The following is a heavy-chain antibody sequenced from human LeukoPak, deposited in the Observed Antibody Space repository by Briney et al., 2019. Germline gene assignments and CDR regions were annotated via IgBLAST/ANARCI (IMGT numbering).Heavy chain of an antibody. CDR2: ISGSGGST. CDR1: GFTFSSYA. V-gene: IGHV3-23*01. Sequence: GGSLRLSCAASGFTFSSYAMSWVRQAPGKGLEWVSAISGSGGSTYYADSVKGRFTISRDNAKNSLYLQMNSLRAEDTAVYYCARAIGGILPLDYWGQGTLVTVSS. CDR3: ARAIGGILPLDY. J-gene: IGHJ4*02. D-gene: IGHD3-9*01.